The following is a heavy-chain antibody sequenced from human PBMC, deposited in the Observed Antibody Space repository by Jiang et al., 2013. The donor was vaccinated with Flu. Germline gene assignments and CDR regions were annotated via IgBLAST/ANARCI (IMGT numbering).Heavy chain of an antibody. CDR1: GFTFSSYA. V-gene: IGHV3-30*04. J-gene: IGHJ4*02. CDR2: ITYDGGIK. Sequence: VQLVESGGGVVQPGRSLGLSCVASGFTFSSYAMHWVRQAPGKGLEWVALITYDGGIKNYVDSVKGRFTISRDNSKSTLYLQLNSLTSEDTAVYYCAKEGSGSYYVLWGQGTLVTVSS. CDR3: AKEGSGSYYVL. D-gene: IGHD1-26*01.